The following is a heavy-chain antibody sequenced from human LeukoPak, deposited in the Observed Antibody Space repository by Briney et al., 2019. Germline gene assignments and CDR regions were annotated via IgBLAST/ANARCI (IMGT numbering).Heavy chain of an antibody. D-gene: IGHD1-26*01. V-gene: IGHV3-9*03. CDR1: GFTFDDYA. CDR2: ISWNSGSI. J-gene: IGHJ3*02. Sequence: GGSLRLSCAASGFTFDDYAMHWVWQAPGKGLEWVSGISWNSGSIGYADSVKGRFTISRDNAKNSLYLQMNSLRAENMALYYCAKDIVAGATSVGNAFDIWGQGTMVTVSS. CDR3: AKDIVAGATSVGNAFDI.